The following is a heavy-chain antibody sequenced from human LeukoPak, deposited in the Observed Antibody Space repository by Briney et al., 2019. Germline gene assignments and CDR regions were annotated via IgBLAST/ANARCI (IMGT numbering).Heavy chain of an antibody. V-gene: IGHV4-39*01. CDR2: IYYSGST. CDR1: GGSISSSSYY. J-gene: IGHJ4*02. D-gene: IGHD2-15*01. Sequence: PSETLSLTCTVSGGSISSSSYYWGWIRQPPGKGLEWIGSIYYSGSTYYNPSLKSRVTISVDTSKNQFSLKLSSVTAADTAVYYCARHARYCSGGSCYSPIDYWGQGTLVTVSS. CDR3: ARHARYCSGGSCYSPIDY.